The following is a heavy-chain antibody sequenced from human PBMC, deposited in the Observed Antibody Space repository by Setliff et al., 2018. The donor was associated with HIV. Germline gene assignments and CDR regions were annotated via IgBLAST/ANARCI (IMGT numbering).Heavy chain of an antibody. CDR3: AKQVSGYFDY. Sequence: SLRLSCAASGFTFSTYGMQWVRQAPGKGLEWVAFIRYDGSNQYYADSVKGRFTISRDNSKNTLFLVLTSLRPEDTAVYYCAKQVSGYFDYWGQGALVTVSS. D-gene: IGHD3-10*01. J-gene: IGHJ4*02. CDR2: IRYDGSNQ. CDR1: GFTFSTYG. V-gene: IGHV3-30*02.